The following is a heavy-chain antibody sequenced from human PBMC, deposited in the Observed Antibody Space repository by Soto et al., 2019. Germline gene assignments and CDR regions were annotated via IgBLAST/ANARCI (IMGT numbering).Heavy chain of an antibody. D-gene: IGHD1-1*01. CDR3: ARDQGLEKWAVVFDI. J-gene: IGHJ3*02. V-gene: IGHV3-21*01. CDR2: ISSSSSYI. CDR1: GFTFSSYS. Sequence: GGSQRLSCEASGFTFSSYSMNWVRQAPGKGLEWVSSISSSSSYIYYADSVKGRFTISRDNAKNSLYLQMNSLRAEDTAVYYCARDQGLEKWAVVFDIWGQGTMVTVSS.